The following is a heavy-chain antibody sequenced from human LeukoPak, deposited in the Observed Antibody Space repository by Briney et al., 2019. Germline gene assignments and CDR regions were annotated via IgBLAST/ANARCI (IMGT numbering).Heavy chain of an antibody. D-gene: IGHD6-19*01. CDR1: GFTFSSYS. J-gene: IGHJ4*02. CDR2: ISSSSSYI. Sequence: PGGSLRLSCAASGFTFSSYSMNWVRQAPGKGLEWVSSISSSSSYIYYADSVKGRFTISRDNAKNSLYLQMNSLRAEDTAVYYCARGSGWAPVDYWGQGTLVPVSS. CDR3: ARGSGWAPVDY. V-gene: IGHV3-21*01.